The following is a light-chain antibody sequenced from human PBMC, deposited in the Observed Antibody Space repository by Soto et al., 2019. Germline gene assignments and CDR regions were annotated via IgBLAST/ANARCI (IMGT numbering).Light chain of an antibody. CDR2: RAS. Sequence: DIVMTQSPDSLAVSLGERATINCKSSQSVLYSSNNKNYLAWYQQKPGQPPKLLIYRASTRESGVPDRISGSGSGTDFTLTISSLQAEDVAVYYCQQYYTTPTFGQGTKVEIK. V-gene: IGKV4-1*01. CDR1: QSVLYSSNNKNY. CDR3: QQYYTTPT. J-gene: IGKJ1*01.